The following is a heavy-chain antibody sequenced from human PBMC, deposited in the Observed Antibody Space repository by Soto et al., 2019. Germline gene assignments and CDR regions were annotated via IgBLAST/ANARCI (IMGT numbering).Heavy chain of an antibody. CDR1: GGTFSSYA. CDR3: ASPYSSSSAIPYYYYGMDV. J-gene: IGHJ6*02. D-gene: IGHD6-6*01. Sequence: SVKVSCKASGGTFSSYAISWVRQAPGQGLEWMGGIIPIFGTANYAQKFQGRVTITADESTSTAYMELSSLRSEDTAVYYCASPYSSSSAIPYYYYGMDVWGQGTTVTVSS. CDR2: IIPIFGTA. V-gene: IGHV1-69*13.